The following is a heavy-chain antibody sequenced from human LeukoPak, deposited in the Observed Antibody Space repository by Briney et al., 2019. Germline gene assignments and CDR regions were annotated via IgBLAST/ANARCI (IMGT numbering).Heavy chain of an antibody. J-gene: IGHJ4*02. CDR3: ARGGQWLVGRLIDY. D-gene: IGHD6-19*01. V-gene: IGHV4-39*01. CDR1: GGSISSSSYY. CDR2: IYYSGST. Sequence: SETLSLTCTVSGGSISSSSYYWGWIRQPPGKGLEWIGSIYYSGSTYYNPSLKSRVTISVGTSKNQFSLKLSSVTAADTAVYYCARGGQWLVGRLIDYWGQGTLVTVSS.